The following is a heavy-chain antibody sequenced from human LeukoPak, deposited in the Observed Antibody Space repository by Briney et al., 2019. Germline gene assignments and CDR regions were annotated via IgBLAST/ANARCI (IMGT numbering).Heavy chain of an antibody. Sequence: GSPLRLSSAASGFIVDDYTMHWVRQAPGKVLEWASLISRSGTYNKYADSGRCRISVAKYKNKNSLYLKRNSLTDEDTALYYSAKGPTIPPYYPSGSNCETKAQFDGWGQGTLVTVSS. CDR2: ISRSGTYN. CDR3: AKGPTIPPYYPSGSNCETKAQFDG. J-gene: IGHJ4*02. CDR1: GFIVDDYT. V-gene: IGHV3-43*01. D-gene: IGHD3-10*01.